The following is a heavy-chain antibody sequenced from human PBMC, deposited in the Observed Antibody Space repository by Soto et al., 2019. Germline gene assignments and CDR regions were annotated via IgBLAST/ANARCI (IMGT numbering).Heavy chain of an antibody. CDR3: ARDMYSSRGYVPIDY. D-gene: IGHD6-13*01. CDR1: GFTFISXX. CDR2: IWYDGSNK. Sequence: SLXLSCAAXGFTFISXXXXXVRQAPGKGMEWVAVIWYDGSNKYYADSVKGRFTISRDNSKNTLYLQMNSLRAEDTAVYYCARDMYSSRGYVPIDYWGQGTLVTVSS. J-gene: IGHJ4*02. V-gene: IGHV3-33*01.